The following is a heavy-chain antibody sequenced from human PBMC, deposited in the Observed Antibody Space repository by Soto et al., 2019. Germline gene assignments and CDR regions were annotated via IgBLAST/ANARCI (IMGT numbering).Heavy chain of an antibody. J-gene: IGHJ4*02. Sequence: SQTLSLTCAISGDSVSSNSAACNWIRQSPSRGLEWLGRTYYRSKWYNDYAVSVKSRITINPDTSKNQFSLQLNSVTPEDTAVYYCARVHNWNDGHFDYWGQGTLVTVSS. V-gene: IGHV6-1*01. D-gene: IGHD1-1*01. CDR1: GDSVSSNSAA. CDR3: ARVHNWNDGHFDY. CDR2: TYYRSKWYN.